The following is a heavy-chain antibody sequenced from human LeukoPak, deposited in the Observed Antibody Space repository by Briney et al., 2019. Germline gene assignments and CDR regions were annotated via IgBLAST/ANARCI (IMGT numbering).Heavy chain of an antibody. CDR3: ARHRFGHLFDY. V-gene: IGHV4-59*01. J-gene: IGHJ4*02. CDR2: VYHTGHT. D-gene: IGHD3-16*01. CDR1: GGSFSGYY. Sequence: SETLSLTCAVYGGSFSGYYWSWIRQPPGKGLEWIGYVYHTGHTHYSPSLKSRVTVSLDTSRNQVSLILSSVTAADTAVYYCARHRFGHLFDYWGQGTPVFVSS.